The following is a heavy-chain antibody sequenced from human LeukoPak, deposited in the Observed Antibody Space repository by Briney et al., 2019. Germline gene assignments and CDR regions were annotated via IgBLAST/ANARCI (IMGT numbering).Heavy chain of an antibody. D-gene: IGHD3-22*01. CDR2: ISGSRGST. CDR3: AKDNFDSSGTQYDAFDT. J-gene: IGHJ3*02. V-gene: IGHV3-23*01. CDR1: GFTVSSNY. Sequence: GSLRLSCAASGFTVSSNYMSWVRQAPGKGLEWVSAISGSRGSTYYADSVKGRFTISRDISKNTLYLQMNSLRAEDTAVYYCAKDNFDSSGTQYDAFDTWGQGTMVTVSS.